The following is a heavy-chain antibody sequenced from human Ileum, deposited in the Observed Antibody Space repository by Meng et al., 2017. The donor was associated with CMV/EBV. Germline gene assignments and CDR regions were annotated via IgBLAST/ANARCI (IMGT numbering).Heavy chain of an antibody. CDR3: AREYSIGWYSGWFDP. V-gene: IGHV3-30*04. D-gene: IGHD6-19*01. CDR2: ISYDGSNK. Sequence: GFTFSSYAMHWVRQAPGKGLDWVAVISYDGSNKYYADSVKGRFTISRDNSKNTLYVLMNSLRPEDTAVYYCAREYSIGWYSGWFDPWGQGTLVTVSS. J-gene: IGHJ5*02. CDR1: GFTFSSYA.